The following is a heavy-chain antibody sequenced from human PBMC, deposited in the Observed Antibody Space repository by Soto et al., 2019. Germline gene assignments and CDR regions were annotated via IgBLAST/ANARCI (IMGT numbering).Heavy chain of an antibody. D-gene: IGHD5-18*01. V-gene: IGHV3-30-3*01. CDR1: GFTFSSYA. J-gene: IGHJ3*02. CDR3: AGEAGGGYSYGYDAFES. Sequence: QVQLVESGGGVVQPGRSLRLSCAASGFTFSSYAMHWVRQAPGKGLEWVAVISNDGSNKYYADSVKGRFTISRDNSKNTRYLQMNSLRAEDTAVYYCAGEAGGGYSYGYDAFESCGQGTMVTVSS. CDR2: ISNDGSNK.